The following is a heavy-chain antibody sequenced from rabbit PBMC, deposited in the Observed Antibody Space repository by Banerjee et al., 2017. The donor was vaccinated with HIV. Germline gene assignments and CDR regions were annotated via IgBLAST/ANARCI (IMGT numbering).Heavy chain of an antibody. Sequence: QEQLKESGGGLVQPGGSLKLSCKASGFDFSSYYWICWVRQAPGKGLEWIACIYAGSSGSTYYASWAKGRFTISKTSSTTVTLQMTSLTAADTASYFCARWVTGGGGFNLWGQGTLVTVS. D-gene: IGHD7-1*01. J-gene: IGHJ4*01. CDR3: ARWVTGGGGFNL. V-gene: IGHV1S45*01. CDR1: GFDFSSYYW. CDR2: IYAGSSGST.